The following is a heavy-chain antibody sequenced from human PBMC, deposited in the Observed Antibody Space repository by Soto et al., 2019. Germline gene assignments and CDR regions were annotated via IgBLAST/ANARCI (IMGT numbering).Heavy chain of an antibody. V-gene: IGHV4-39*07. CDR1: GGSISSSSYY. Sequence: SETLSLTCTVSGGSISSSSYYWGWIRQPPGKGLEWIGSIYYSGSTYYNPSLKSRVTISVDTSKNQFSLKASDTAMYYCARLRDTDEGGFDIWGQGTMVTVSS. CDR2: IYYSGST. J-gene: IGHJ3*02. CDR3: ARLRDTDEGGFDI.